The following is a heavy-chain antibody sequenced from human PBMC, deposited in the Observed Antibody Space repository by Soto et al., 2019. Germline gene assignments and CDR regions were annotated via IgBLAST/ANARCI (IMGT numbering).Heavy chain of an antibody. CDR1: GDSISSADYY. CDR2: IFYSGTT. D-gene: IGHD1-1*01. CDR3: ARDLWVEPELYYYGMDV. V-gene: IGHV4-30-4*01. J-gene: IGHJ6*02. Sequence: SETLSLTCTVSGDSISSADYYWSWIRQTPGKGLEWIGHIFYSGTTYYNPSLKSRLTISVDTSKNHFSLRLTSVTAADTAVYYCARDLWVEPELYYYGMDVWGHGTTVTVSS.